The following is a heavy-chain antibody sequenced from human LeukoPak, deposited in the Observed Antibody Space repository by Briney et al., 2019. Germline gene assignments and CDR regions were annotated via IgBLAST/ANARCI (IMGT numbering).Heavy chain of an antibody. Sequence: SVKVSCKASGGTFSSYAISWVRQAPGQGLGWMGGIIPIFGTANYAQKFQGRVTITADESTSTAYMELSSLRSEDTAVYYCARVTPRVVVPAAITAFDIWGQGTMVTVSS. D-gene: IGHD2-2*01. CDR1: GGTFSSYA. J-gene: IGHJ3*02. CDR3: ARVTPRVVVPAAITAFDI. CDR2: IIPIFGTA. V-gene: IGHV1-69*01.